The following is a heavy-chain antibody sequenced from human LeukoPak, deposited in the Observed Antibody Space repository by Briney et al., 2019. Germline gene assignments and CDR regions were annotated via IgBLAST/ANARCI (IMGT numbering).Heavy chain of an antibody. V-gene: IGHV4-38-2*02. CDR3: ARDCSSTTCYTRSFDP. J-gene: IGHJ5*02. CDR1: GYSFSSGYY. D-gene: IGHD2-2*02. Sequence: SETLSLTCTVSGYSFSSGYYWGWIRQPPGKGLEWIGSIYHSGSTYYNPSLKSRVTISGDTSKNQFSLNLSSVTATDTAVYYCARDCSSTTCYTRSFDPWGQGTLVTVSS. CDR2: IYHSGST.